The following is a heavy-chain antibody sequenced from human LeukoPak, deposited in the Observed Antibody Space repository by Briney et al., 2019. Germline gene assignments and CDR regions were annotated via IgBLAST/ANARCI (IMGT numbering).Heavy chain of an antibody. CDR2: IIGSGGST. CDR1: GFTFSNYA. CDR3: AKVEAARPGGHLVG. Sequence: GGSLRLSCAASGFTFSNYAMSWVRQPPGKGLEWVSAIIGSGGSTYYADSVKGRFTISRDYSKNTLYLQMTSLRAEDTAVYYCAKVEAARPGGHLVGWGQGTLVTVSS. D-gene: IGHD6-6*01. J-gene: IGHJ4*02. V-gene: IGHV3-23*01.